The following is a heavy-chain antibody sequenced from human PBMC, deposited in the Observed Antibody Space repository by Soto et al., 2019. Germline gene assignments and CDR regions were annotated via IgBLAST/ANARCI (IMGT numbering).Heavy chain of an antibody. D-gene: IGHD6-6*01. CDR1: GFTFSSYA. Sequence: QLGGSLRLSCAASGFTFSSYAMSWVRQAPGKGLEWVSAISGSGGSTYYADSGKGRFTISRGNSKNKLYLQMNSLRAEGTAVYYCAKDLAARYPGVDYYYYYGMDVWGQGTTVTVSS. V-gene: IGHV3-23*01. CDR3: AKDLAARYPGVDYYYYYGMDV. J-gene: IGHJ6*02. CDR2: ISGSGGST.